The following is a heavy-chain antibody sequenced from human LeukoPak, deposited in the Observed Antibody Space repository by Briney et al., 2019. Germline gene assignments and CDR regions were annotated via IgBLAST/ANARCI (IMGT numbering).Heavy chain of an antibody. D-gene: IGHD3-22*01. CDR2: INGDGSST. J-gene: IGHJ4*02. V-gene: IGHV3-74*01. CDR3: ARGPGGGSGSYYVGDY. Sequence: GGSLRLSCAASGFTFSSHWMHWVRQAPGKGLVWVSRINGDGSSTSYADSVKGRFTISRDNAKNTMYLQMNSLRAGDTAVYFCARGPGGGSGSYYVGDYWGQGTLVTVSS. CDR1: GFTFSSHW.